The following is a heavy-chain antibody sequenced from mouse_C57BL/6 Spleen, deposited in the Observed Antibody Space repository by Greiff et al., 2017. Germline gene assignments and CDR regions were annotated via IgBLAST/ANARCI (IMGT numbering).Heavy chain of an antibody. D-gene: IGHD2-4*01. CDR2: IYPGDGDT. CDR1: GYAFSSYW. Sequence: VQLQQSGAELVKPGASVKISCKASGYAFSSYWMNWVKQRPGKGLEWIGKIYPGDGDTNYNGKFKGKATLTADKSSSTAYMPLSSLTSEDSAVCFCASYDYDDLFDYWGQGTTLTVSS. J-gene: IGHJ2*01. CDR3: ASYDYDDLFDY. V-gene: IGHV1-80*01.